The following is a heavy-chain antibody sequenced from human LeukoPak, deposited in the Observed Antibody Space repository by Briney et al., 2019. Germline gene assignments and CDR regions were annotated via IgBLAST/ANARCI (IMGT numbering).Heavy chain of an antibody. CDR1: GYTFTGYY. J-gene: IGHJ4*02. V-gene: IGHV1-2*02. CDR3: ARVGGQPRQPLDFDY. CDR2: INPNSGGT. D-gene: IGHD3-10*01. Sequence: ASVKVSCKASGYTFTGYYMHWVRQAPGRGLEWMGWINPNSGGTNYAQKFQGRVTMTRDTSISTAYMELSRLRSDDTAVYYCARVGGQPRQPLDFDYWGQGTLVTVSS.